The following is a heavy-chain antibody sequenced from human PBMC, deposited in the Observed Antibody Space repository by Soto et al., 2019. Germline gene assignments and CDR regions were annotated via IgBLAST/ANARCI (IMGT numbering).Heavy chain of an antibody. V-gene: IGHV4-39*01. J-gene: IGHJ4*02. D-gene: IGHD1-1*01. Sequence: LSLTCSVSGDSITSRTCYWGWIRQPPGKGLEWIGSIYYSGSTSYNPSLKTRVTISEDTSKNQLSLTLSSVTAADTAVYYCARHALTASIDQLQPVDYWGQGTLVTVSS. CDR1: GDSITSRTCY. CDR2: IYYSGST. CDR3: ARHALTASIDQLQPVDY.